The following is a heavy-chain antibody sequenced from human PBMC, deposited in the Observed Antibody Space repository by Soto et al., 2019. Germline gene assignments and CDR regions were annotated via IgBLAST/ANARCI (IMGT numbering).Heavy chain of an antibody. J-gene: IGHJ6*02. CDR2: IKSKTDGGTT. D-gene: IGHD3-22*01. CDR1: GFTFSNAW. CDR3: TTEGIYYDSSGYNYYYYGMDV. Sequence: GGSLRLSCAASGFTFSNAWMNWVRQAPGKGLEWVGRIKSKTDGGTTDYAAPVKGRFTISRDDSKNTLYLQMNSLKTEDTAVYYCTTEGIYYDSSGYNYYYYGMDVWGQGTTVTVSS. V-gene: IGHV3-15*07.